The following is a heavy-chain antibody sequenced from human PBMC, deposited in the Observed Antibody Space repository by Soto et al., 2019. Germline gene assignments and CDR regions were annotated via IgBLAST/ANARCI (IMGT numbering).Heavy chain of an antibody. Sequence: SETLSLTCTVSGGSISSGGYYWSWIRQHPGKGLEWIGYIYYSGSTYYNPSLKSRVTISVDTSKNQFSLKLSSMTAADTAVYYCARTGHLFDYWGPGSSVNVAS. CDR2: IYYSGST. CDR3: ARTGHLFDY. V-gene: IGHV4-31*03. J-gene: IGHJ4*02. CDR1: GGSISSGGYY.